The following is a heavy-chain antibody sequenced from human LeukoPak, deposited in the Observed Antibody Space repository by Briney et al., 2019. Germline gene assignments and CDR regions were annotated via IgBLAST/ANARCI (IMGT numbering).Heavy chain of an antibody. J-gene: IGHJ4*02. CDR1: GGTFSSYA. V-gene: IGHV1-69*05. Sequence: ASVKVSCKASGGTFSSYAISWVRQAPGQGLEWMGGIIPIFGTANYAQKFQGRVTITTDESTSTAYMELSSLRSEDTAVYYCARDLLEWPATPTLDYWGQGTLVTVSS. CDR3: ARDLLEWPATPTLDY. D-gene: IGHD3-3*01. CDR2: IIPIFGTA.